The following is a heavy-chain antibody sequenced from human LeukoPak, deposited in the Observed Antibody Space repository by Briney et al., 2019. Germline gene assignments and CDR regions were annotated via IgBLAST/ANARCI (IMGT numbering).Heavy chain of an antibody. V-gene: IGHV4-4*07. CDR3: ARDRAVAVAIRRLDY. J-gene: IGHJ4*02. CDR2: ISASGTT. CDR1: GGSINSYY. Sequence: PSETLSLTCTVSGGSINSYYWSWIRQPAGRGLEWIGRISASGTTDYNPSLKSRVTISVDKSKNQFSLRLTSVTAADTAVYYCARDRAVAVAIRRLDYWGQGTLAAVSS. D-gene: IGHD6-19*01.